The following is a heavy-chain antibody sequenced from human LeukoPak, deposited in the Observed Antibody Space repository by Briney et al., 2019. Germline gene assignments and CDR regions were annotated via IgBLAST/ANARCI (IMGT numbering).Heavy chain of an antibody. Sequence: PGGSLRLSCAASGFTVGSNYMSWVRQAPGKGLEWVSVIYSGGSTYYADSVKGRFTISRDNSKNTLYLQMNSLRAEDTAVYYCARVRGYSGYEGRYYYYGMDVWGQGTTVTVSS. J-gene: IGHJ6*02. D-gene: IGHD5-12*01. CDR2: IYSGGST. CDR3: ARVRGYSGYEGRYYYYGMDV. CDR1: GFTVGSNY. V-gene: IGHV3-53*01.